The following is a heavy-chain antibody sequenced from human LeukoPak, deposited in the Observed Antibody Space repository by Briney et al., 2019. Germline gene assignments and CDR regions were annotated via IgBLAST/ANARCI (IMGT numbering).Heavy chain of an antibody. CDR1: GYTFTSYG. J-gene: IGHJ3*02. CDR2: ISAYDGNT. CDR3: ARDLYSSGWTDAFDI. Sequence: ASVKVSCKATGYTFTSYGISWVRQAPGQGLEWMGWISAYDGNTNYAQKLQGRVTMTTDTSTSTAYMELRSLRSDDTAVYYCARDLYSSGWTDAFDIWGQGTMVTVSS. V-gene: IGHV1-18*01. D-gene: IGHD6-19*01.